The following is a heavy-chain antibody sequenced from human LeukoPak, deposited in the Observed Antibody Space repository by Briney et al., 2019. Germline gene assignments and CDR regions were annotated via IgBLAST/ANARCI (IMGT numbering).Heavy chain of an antibody. D-gene: IGHD1-26*01. Sequence: PGGSLRLSCAASGFTFSSYGMSWVRQAPGKGLEWVSGISGSGGSTYYADSVKGRFTISRDNSKNTLYLQMNSLRAEDTAVYYRAKDMNGYGELWHAFDIWGQGTMVTVSS. CDR3: AKDMNGYGELWHAFDI. CDR2: ISGSGGST. J-gene: IGHJ3*02. CDR1: GFTFSSYG. V-gene: IGHV3-23*01.